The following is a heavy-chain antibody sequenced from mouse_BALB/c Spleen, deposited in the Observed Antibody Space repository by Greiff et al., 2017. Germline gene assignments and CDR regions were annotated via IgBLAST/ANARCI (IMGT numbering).Heavy chain of an antibody. CDR3: ARDPELGRFAY. J-gene: IGHJ3*01. V-gene: IGHV5-4*02. CDR2: ISDGGSYT. CDR1: GFTFSDYY. D-gene: IGHD4-1*01. Sequence: DVMLVESGGGLVKPGGSLKLSCAASGFTFSDYYMYWVRQTPEKRLEWVATISDGGSYTYYPDSVKGRFTISRDNAKNNLYLQMSSLKSEDTAMYYCARDPELGRFAYWGQGTLVTVSA.